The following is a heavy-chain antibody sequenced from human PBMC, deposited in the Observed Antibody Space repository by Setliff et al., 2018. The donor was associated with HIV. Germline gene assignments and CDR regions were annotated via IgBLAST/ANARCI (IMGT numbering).Heavy chain of an antibody. Sequence: GGSLRLSCAVSGFSFSDYFMTWIRQAPVKWLEWVSYISGSGGVMAYADSVKGRFTISRDDAKNSLFLQMNSLRAEDTAVYYCARDWLADGYSTKFAFDIWGQGTMVTVSS. CDR3: ARDWLADGYSTKFAFDI. D-gene: IGHD5-18*01. CDR2: ISGSGGVM. V-gene: IGHV3-11*04. J-gene: IGHJ3*02. CDR1: GFSFSDYF.